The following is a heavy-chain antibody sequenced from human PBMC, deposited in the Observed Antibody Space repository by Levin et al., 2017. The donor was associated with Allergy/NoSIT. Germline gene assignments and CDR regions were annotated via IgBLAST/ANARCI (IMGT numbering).Heavy chain of an antibody. CDR1: GFTFSSYA. D-gene: IGHD5-18*01. J-gene: IGHJ4*02. CDR2: ISSSGGST. Sequence: GESLKISCAASGFTFSSYAMSWVRQAPGKGLEWVSAISSSGGSTYYADSVKGRFTISRDNSKNTLYLQMNSLRAEDTPVYYCAKYTDIIKPRPYLDYWGQGTLVTVSS. V-gene: IGHV3-23*01. CDR3: AKYTDIIKPRPYLDY.